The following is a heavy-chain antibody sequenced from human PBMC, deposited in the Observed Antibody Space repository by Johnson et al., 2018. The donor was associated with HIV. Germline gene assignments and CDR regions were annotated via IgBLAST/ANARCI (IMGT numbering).Heavy chain of an antibody. CDR1: GFTCSNAW. Sequence: VQLVESGGGLVKPGGSLRLSCAASGFTCSNAWMRWVRQAPGKGLEWVGRIKIKTDGGPTDYAAPVKRRLTTPRDDSKNTLYLQMNSLKTEDTAVYYCTTDDAPSYGDYGEAFDIWGQGTMVTVSS. V-gene: IGHV3-15*01. D-gene: IGHD4-17*01. CDR2: IKIKTDGGPT. J-gene: IGHJ3*02. CDR3: TTDDAPSYGDYGEAFDI.